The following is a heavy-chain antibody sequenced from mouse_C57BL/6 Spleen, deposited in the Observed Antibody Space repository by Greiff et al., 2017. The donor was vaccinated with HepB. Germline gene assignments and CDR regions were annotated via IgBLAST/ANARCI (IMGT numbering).Heavy chain of an antibody. D-gene: IGHD2-3*01. CDR3: ARLYDGSYVWYFGV. Sequence: EVHLVESGGGLVKPGGSLKLSCAASGFTFSDYGMHWVRQAPEKGLEWVAYISSGSSTIYYADTVKGRFTIARDNAKNTLFLQMTSLRSEDTAMYYGARLYDGSYVWYFGVWGTGTTVTVSS. V-gene: IGHV5-17*01. J-gene: IGHJ1*03. CDR1: GFTFSDYG. CDR2: ISSGSSTI.